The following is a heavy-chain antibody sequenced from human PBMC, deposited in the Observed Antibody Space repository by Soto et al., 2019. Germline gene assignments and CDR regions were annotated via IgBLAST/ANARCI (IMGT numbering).Heavy chain of an antibody. V-gene: IGHV4-34*01. CDR3: ARGPVGYYSNYAVDGWWSYMDV. CDR2: INHSGST. CDR1: GGAFSGYY. Sequence: QVQLQQWGAGLLKPSETLSLTCAVYGGAFSGYYWSWIRQPPGKGLESIGEINHSGSTNYNPSLKRGVTRSVDTSKNQFSLKLSSVTAADTAVYYCARGPVGYYSNYAVDGWWSYMDVWGKGTTVSVSS. D-gene: IGHD4-4*01. J-gene: IGHJ6*03.